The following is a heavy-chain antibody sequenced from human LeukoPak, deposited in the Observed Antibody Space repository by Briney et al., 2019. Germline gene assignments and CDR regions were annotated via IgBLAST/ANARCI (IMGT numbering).Heavy chain of an antibody. CDR1: GGSISSGGYY. J-gene: IGHJ4*02. CDR2: IYYSGNA. V-gene: IGHV4-31*02. D-gene: IGHD3-3*01. CDR3: AGGRDFMSGSYPAPAD. Sequence: SETLSLTCTVSGGSISSGGYYWIWIRQHPGKGLEWIGYIYYSGNAYYNPSLKSRLSISLDTSKNQFSLKLRSVTAADTAVYYCAGGRDFMSGSYPAPADWGQGTLVTVSS.